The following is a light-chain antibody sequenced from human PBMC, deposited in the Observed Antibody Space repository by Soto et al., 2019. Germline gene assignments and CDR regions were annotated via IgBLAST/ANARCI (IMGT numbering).Light chain of an antibody. CDR3: CAYAGSFWV. V-gene: IGLV2-11*01. CDR2: DVS. CDR1: SSDVGGYNY. Sequence: QSALTQPRSVSGSPGQSVTISCTGTSSDVGGYNYVSWYQQHPGKAPKLMIYDVSKRPSGVPDRFSGSKSGNTASLTSSGLQAEDEAYYYCCAYAGSFWVFGGGTKLTVL. J-gene: IGLJ3*02.